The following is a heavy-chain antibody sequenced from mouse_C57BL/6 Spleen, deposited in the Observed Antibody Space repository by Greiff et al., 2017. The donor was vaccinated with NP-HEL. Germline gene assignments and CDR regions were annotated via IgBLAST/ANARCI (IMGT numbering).Heavy chain of an antibody. J-gene: IGHJ1*03. CDR3: ARDAPGYFDV. Sequence: EVKLMESGGGLVQSGRSLRLSCAPSGFTFSDFYMEWVRQAPGKGLEWIAASRNKANDYTTEYSASVKGRFIVSRDTSQSILYLQMNALRAEDTAIYYCARDAPGYFDVWGTGTTVTVSS. CDR2: SRNKANDYTT. V-gene: IGHV7-1*01. CDR1: GFTFSDFY.